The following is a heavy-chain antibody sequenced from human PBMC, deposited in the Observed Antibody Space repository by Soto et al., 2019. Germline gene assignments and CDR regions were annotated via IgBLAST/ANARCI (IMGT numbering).Heavy chain of an antibody. J-gene: IGHJ4*02. Sequence: ASVKVSCKASGGTFSSYAISWVRQAPGQGLEWMGGIIPIFGTANYAQKFQSRVTITADESTSTAYMELSSLRSEDTAVYYCAREGGDGYNADFDYWGQGTLVTVSS. D-gene: IGHD5-12*01. V-gene: IGHV1-69*13. CDR2: IIPIFGTA. CDR3: AREGGDGYNADFDY. CDR1: GGTFSSYA.